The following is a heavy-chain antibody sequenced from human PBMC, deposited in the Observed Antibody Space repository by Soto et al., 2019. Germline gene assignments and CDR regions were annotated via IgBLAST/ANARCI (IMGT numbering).Heavy chain of an antibody. Sequence: GVPVELSSKASGFQFAGCYMRSVRQAPGQGHEWVGWINPNSGGTNYAQKFQGWVTMTRDTSISTAYMELSRLRSDDTAVYYCAREFAHKTKEHGHNYYYGMDVWGQGTTVTVSS. CDR2: INPNSGGT. V-gene: IGHV1-2*04. CDR1: GFQFAGCY. CDR3: AREFAHKTKEHGHNYYYGMDV. J-gene: IGHJ6*02.